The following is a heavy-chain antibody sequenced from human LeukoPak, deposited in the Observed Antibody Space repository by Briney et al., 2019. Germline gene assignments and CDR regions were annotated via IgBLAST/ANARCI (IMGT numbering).Heavy chain of an antibody. J-gene: IGHJ2*01. CDR2: ISYDGSNK. CDR3: ARASDYYDSKYWYFDL. Sequence: RGCLRLSSAASVFSLWRYALHCVRPAPGKGLEWVAVISYDGSNKYYADSVRGRFTISRDNSKNTLYLQMNSLRAEDTAVYYCARASDYYDSKYWYFDLWGRGTLVTVSS. V-gene: IGHV3-30*01. CDR1: VFSLWRYA. D-gene: IGHD3-22*01.